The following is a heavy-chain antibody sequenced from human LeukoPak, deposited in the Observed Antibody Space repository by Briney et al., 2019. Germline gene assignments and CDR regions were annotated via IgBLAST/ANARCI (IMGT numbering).Heavy chain of an antibody. CDR1: GFTFSAYH. D-gene: IGHD2-15*01. J-gene: IGHJ4*02. CDR2: ISTDSGTL. CDR3: AKQLGYCSDGSCYFPY. Sequence: GGSLRLSCASSGFTFSAYHMNWVRQAPGKGLEWISFISTDSGTLYYADSVKGRFTISRDNAANSLYLQMNSLRAEDTAVYYCAKQLGYCSDGSCYFPYWGQGTLVTVSS. V-gene: IGHV3-48*01.